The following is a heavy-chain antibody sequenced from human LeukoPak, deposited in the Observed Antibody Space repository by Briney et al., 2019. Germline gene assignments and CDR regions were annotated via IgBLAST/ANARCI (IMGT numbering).Heavy chain of an antibody. CDR3: ARFDYDILTGYIDY. CDR2: IIPILGIA. Sequence: WASVKVSCKASGGTFSSYAISWVRQAPGQGLEWMGRIIPILGIANYAQKFQGRVTITADKSTSTAYMELRSLRSDDTAVYYCARFDYDILTGYIDYWGQGTLVTVSS. CDR1: GGTFSSYA. V-gene: IGHV1-69*04. J-gene: IGHJ4*02. D-gene: IGHD3-9*01.